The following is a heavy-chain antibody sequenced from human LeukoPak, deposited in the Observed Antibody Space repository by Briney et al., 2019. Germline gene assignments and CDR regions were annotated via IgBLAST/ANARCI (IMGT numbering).Heavy chain of an antibody. V-gene: IGHV4-30-2*05. CDR2: IYHSGST. D-gene: IGHD3-16*02. J-gene: IGHJ4*02. CDR3: ATGGVWGSYRSFDY. CDR1: GGSISSGGYS. Sequence: SETLSLTCAVSGGSISSGGYSWSWIRQPPGKGLEWIGYIYHSGSTYYNPSLKSRVTISVDTSKNQFSLKLSSVTAADTAVYYCATGGVWGSYRSFDYWGQGTLVTVSS.